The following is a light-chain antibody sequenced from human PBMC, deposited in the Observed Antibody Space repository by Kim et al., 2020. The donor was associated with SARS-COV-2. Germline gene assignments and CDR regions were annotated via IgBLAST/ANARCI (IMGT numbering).Light chain of an antibody. Sequence: DIQMTQSPSAMSASVGDTVTITCRASQGISNDVAWFQQKPGKVPKHLVYSASTLQSGVPSRFSGSGSGTEFSLTISSLQPEDFATYYCLQHNSYPLTFGGGTKVDIK. CDR1: QGISND. CDR2: SAS. V-gene: IGKV1-17*03. CDR3: LQHNSYPLT. J-gene: IGKJ4*01.